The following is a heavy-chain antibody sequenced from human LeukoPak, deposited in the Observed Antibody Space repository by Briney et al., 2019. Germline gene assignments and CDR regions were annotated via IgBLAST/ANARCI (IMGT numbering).Heavy chain of an antibody. CDR2: IYYSGGT. CDR1: GGSISSGDYY. D-gene: IGHD2-2*02. Sequence: SETLSLTCTVSGGSISSGDYYWSWIRQPPGKGLEWIGYIYYSGGTYYNPSLKSRVTISVDTSKNQFSLKLSSVTAADTAVYYCARNGVPAAIYAFDIWGQGTMVTVSS. J-gene: IGHJ3*02. V-gene: IGHV4-30-4*02. CDR3: ARNGVPAAIYAFDI.